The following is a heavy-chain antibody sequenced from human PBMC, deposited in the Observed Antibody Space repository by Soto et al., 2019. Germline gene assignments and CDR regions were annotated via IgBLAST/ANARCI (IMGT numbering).Heavy chain of an antibody. CDR1: GFTFSSYA. CDR3: AKGPRVYDLMDV. Sequence: PGGSLRLSCAASGFTFSSYAMGWVRQAPGKGLEWVSAISGSGGSTYYADSVKGRFTISRDNSKNTLYLQMNSLRAEDTAVYYCAKGPRVYDLMDVWGKGTTVTVSS. CDR2: ISGSGGST. V-gene: IGHV3-23*01. J-gene: IGHJ6*03. D-gene: IGHD5-12*01.